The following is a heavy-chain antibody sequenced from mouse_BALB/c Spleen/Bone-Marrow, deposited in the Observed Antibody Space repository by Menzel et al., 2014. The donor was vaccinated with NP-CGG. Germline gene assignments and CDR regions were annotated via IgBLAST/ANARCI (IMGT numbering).Heavy chain of an antibody. CDR2: INSNGGST. Sequence: DVMLVESGGGLVQPGGSLKLSCAASGFTFSSYGMSWVRQTPDKRLELVATINSNGGSTYYPDSVKGRFTISRDNAKNTLYLQMSSLKSEDTAMYYCARDYYGSSDYWGQGTTLIVSS. D-gene: IGHD1-1*01. CDR3: ARDYYGSSDY. J-gene: IGHJ2*01. V-gene: IGHV5-6-3*01. CDR1: GFTFSSYG.